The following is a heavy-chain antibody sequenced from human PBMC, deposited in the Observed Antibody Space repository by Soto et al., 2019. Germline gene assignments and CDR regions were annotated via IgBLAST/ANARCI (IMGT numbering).Heavy chain of an antibody. CDR2: ISSSGRTI. CDR1: GFTFSDYY. J-gene: IGHJ6*02. V-gene: IGHV3-11*01. Sequence: QVQLVESGGGLVKPGGSLRLSCAASGFTFSDYYMSWIGQAPGKGLEWVSHISSSGRTIYYADSVKGRFTISRDNAKNPLYLQMNSLRAEDTAVFYCARQKAWTGEWLSLYAPGMHVWGQGTTVTVSS. CDR3: ARQKAWTGEWLSLYAPGMHV. D-gene: IGHD3-22*01.